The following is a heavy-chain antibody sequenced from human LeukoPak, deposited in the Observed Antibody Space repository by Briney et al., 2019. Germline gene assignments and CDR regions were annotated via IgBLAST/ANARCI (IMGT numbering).Heavy chain of an antibody. V-gene: IGHV3-23*01. D-gene: IGHD1-26*01. CDR2: ISGSGGST. CDR3: AHPAPRVVGATRGDDAFDI. CDR1: GFTFSSYA. Sequence: PGGSLRLSCAASGFTFSSYAMSWVRQAPGKGLEWVSAISGSGGSTYYADSVKGRFTISRDNSKNTLYLQMNSLRAEDTAVYYCAHPAPRVVGATRGDDAFDIWGQGTMVTVSS. J-gene: IGHJ3*02.